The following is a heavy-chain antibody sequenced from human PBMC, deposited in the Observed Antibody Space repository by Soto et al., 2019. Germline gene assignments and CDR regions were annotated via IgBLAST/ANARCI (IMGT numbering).Heavy chain of an antibody. V-gene: IGHV3-23*01. CDR1: GFTFSSYA. J-gene: IGHJ3*02. Sequence: PGGSLRLSCAASGFTFSSYAMSWVRQAPGKGLEWVSAISGSGGSTYYADSVKGRFIISRDNSKNTLYLQMNSLRAEDTAVYYCAKDRHRSAYYYDSSGYYDAFDIWGQGTMVTVSS. CDR2: ISGSGGST. CDR3: AKDRHRSAYYYDSSGYYDAFDI. D-gene: IGHD3-22*01.